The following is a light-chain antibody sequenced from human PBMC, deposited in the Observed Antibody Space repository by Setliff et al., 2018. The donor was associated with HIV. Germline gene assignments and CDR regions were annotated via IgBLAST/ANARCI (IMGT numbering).Light chain of an antibody. CDR1: SSDVGSYNL. V-gene: IGLV2-23*02. Sequence: QSVLTQPASVSGSPGQSITISCTGTSSDVGSYNLVSWYQQHPGKAPKLMIYEVSKRPSGVSNRSSGSKSGNTASLTISGLQAEDEADYYCCSYAGSSVYVFGTGTKVTVL. CDR2: EVS. J-gene: IGLJ1*01. CDR3: CSYAGSSVYV.